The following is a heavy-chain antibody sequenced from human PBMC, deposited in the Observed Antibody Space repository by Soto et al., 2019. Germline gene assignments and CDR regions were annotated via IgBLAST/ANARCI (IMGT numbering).Heavy chain of an antibody. V-gene: IGHV4-30-4*01. Sequence: PSETLSLTCTVSGGSISSGDYYWSWIRQPPGKGLEWIGYIYYSGSTYYNPSLKSRVTISVDTSKNQFSLKLSSVTAADTAVYYCARVTAARPFRSDPWGPGTLVTVSS. J-gene: IGHJ5*02. D-gene: IGHD6-6*01. CDR2: IYYSGST. CDR1: GGSISSGDYY. CDR3: ARVTAARPFRSDP.